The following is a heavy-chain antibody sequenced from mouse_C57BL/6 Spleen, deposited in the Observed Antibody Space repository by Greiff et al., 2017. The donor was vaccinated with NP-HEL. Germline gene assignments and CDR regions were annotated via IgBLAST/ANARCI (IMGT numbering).Heavy chain of an antibody. J-gene: IGHJ3*01. Sequence: QVQLKQSGAELARPGASVKMSCKASGYTFTSYTMHWVKQRPGQSLEWIGYINPSSGYTKYNQKFKDKATLTADKSSSTAYMQLSSLTSEDSAVYYCARNYDYSWFAYWGQGTLVTVSA. CDR1: GYTFTSYT. CDR3: ARNYDYSWFAY. D-gene: IGHD2-4*01. V-gene: IGHV1-4*01. CDR2: INPSSGYT.